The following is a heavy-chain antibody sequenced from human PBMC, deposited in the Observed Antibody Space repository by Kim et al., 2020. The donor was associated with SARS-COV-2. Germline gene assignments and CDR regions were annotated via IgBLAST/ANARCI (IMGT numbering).Heavy chain of an antibody. CDR1: GGSIRSGDYY. V-gene: IGHV4-30-4*01. J-gene: IGHJ2*01. Sequence: SETLSLTCTVSGGSIRSGDYYWSWIRQSPGKGLEWIGYTHYNGNSFYNPSLKSRLSISVDTSENQFSLKLTSVSAADTAVYYCARSDADPNSWFFDLWGR. D-gene: IGHD2-8*01. CDR3: ARSDADPNSWFFDL. CDR2: THYNGNS.